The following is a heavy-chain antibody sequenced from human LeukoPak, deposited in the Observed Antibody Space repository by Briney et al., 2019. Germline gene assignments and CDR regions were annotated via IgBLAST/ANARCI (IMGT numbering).Heavy chain of an antibody. CDR2: ISSTTTYI. J-gene: IGHJ4*02. CDR3: ARPLSSGSPQGLPTSPHLDH. CDR1: GFTFNTYS. V-gene: IGHV3-21*01. Sequence: GGSLRLSCAASGFTFNTYSMNWVRQAPGKGLEWVSSISSTTTYIFYADSVKGRFTISRDNAKNSLYLQMTSLRAEDTAVYYCARPLSSGSPQGLPTSPHLDHWGQRTLVTVSS. D-gene: IGHD3-10*01.